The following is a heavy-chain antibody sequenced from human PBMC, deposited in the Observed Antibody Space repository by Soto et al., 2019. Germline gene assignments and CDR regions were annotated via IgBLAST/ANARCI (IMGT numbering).Heavy chain of an antibody. V-gene: IGHV1-69*13. D-gene: IGHD2-21*02. CDR2: IIPILGTA. CDR3: ARSIVVVTAIDY. CDR1: GGTFSSYA. J-gene: IGHJ4*02. Sequence: SVKVSCKASGGTFSSYAISWVRQAPGQGLEWMGGIIPILGTANYAQKFQGRVTITADESTSTAYMELSSLRSEDTAVYYCARSIVVVTAIDYWGQGTLVTVSS.